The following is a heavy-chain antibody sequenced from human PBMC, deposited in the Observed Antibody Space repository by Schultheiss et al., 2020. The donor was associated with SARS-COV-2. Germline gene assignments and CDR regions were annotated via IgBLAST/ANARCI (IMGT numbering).Heavy chain of an antibody. V-gene: IGHV4-39*01. CDR1: GGSISSSSYY. Sequence: SQTLSLTCTVSGGSISSSSYYWGWIRQPPGKGLEWIGSIYYSVSTYYNPSLKSRVTISVDTSKNQFSLKLSSVTAADTAVYYCARLFRYYGSGTSWGQGTLVTVSS. CDR2: IYYSVST. J-gene: IGHJ4*02. D-gene: IGHD3-10*01. CDR3: ARLFRYYGSGTS.